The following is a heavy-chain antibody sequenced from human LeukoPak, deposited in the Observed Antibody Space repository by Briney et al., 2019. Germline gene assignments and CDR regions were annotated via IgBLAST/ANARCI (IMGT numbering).Heavy chain of an antibody. J-gene: IGHJ6*02. Sequence: GRSLRLSCAASGFSFSSYAMHWVRQAPGKGLEWVAVISYDGSNKYFADSVKGRFTISRDNSKNTLYLQMNSLRAEDTAVYYCARGLVPAARNYYGMDVWGQGTTVTVSS. V-gene: IGHV3-30-3*01. D-gene: IGHD2-2*01. CDR2: ISYDGSNK. CDR1: GFSFSSYA. CDR3: ARGLVPAARNYYGMDV.